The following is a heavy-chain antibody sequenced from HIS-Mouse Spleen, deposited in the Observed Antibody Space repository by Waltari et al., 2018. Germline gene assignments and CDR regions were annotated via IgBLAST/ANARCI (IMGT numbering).Heavy chain of an antibody. CDR3: ARGFDP. CDR1: GGSISSSSYY. Sequence: QLQLQESGPGLVKPSETLSLTCTVSGGSISSSSYYWGWIRQPPGKGLEWIGSIYYSGSTYYNPSLKSRVTISVDTSKNSLYLQMNSLRAEDTAVYYCARGFDPWGQGTLVTVSS. CDR2: IYYSGST. V-gene: IGHV4-39*07. J-gene: IGHJ5*02.